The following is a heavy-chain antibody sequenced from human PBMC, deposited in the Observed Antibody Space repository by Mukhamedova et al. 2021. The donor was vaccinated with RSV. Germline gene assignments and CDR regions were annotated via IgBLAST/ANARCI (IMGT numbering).Heavy chain of an antibody. D-gene: IGHD5-18*01. V-gene: IGHV4-31*02. J-gene: IGHJ6*01. Sequence: QHPGKGLEWIGYIYYSGSTYYNPSLKSRVTISVDTSKNQFSLKLSSVTAADTAVYYCARDLIEFPPPAGDSYAKLDYYYYGMDVW. CDR3: ARDLIEFPPPAGDSYAKLDYYYYGMDV. CDR2: IYYSGST.